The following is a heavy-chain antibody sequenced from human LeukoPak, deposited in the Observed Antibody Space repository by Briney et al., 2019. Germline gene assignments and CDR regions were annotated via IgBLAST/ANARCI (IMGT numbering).Heavy chain of an antibody. D-gene: IGHD3-22*01. J-gene: IGHJ3*01. CDR2: ISYDGSNK. CDR3: ARPPGGYYDSSGYSS. V-gene: IGHV3-30*04. Sequence: GGSLRLSCAASGFTFSSYAMHWVRQAPGKGLEWVAVISYDGSNKYYADSVKGRFTISRDNSKNTLYLQMNSLRAEDTAVYYCARPPGGYYDSSGYSSWGQGTMVTVSS. CDR1: GFTFSSYA.